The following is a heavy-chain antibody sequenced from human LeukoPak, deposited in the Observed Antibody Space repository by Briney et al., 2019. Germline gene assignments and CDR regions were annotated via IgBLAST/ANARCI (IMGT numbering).Heavy chain of an antibody. Sequence: GGSLRLSCAASGFTFSSYSMNWVRHAPGKGLEWVSCVSGGSDHINYADSVKGRFTISRDNANNTLYLQMHSLRAEDTAVYYCASLGGGSGSSHNPLVDHWGQGTLVTVSS. J-gene: IGHJ4*02. D-gene: IGHD3-10*01. CDR3: ASLGGGSGSSHNPLVDH. CDR2: VSGGSDHI. V-gene: IGHV3-21*01. CDR1: GFTFSSYS.